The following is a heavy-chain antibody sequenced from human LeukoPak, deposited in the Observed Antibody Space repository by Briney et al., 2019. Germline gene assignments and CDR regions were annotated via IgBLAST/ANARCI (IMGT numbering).Heavy chain of an antibody. CDR2: INPSGGST. V-gene: IGHV1-46*01. CDR1: GGTFSSYA. Sequence: ASVKVSCKASGGTFSSYAISWVRQAPGQGLEWMGIINPSGGSTSYAQKFQGRVTMTRDTSTSTVYMELSSLRSEDTAVYYCARDTVTGGADYWGQGTLVTVSS. J-gene: IGHJ4*02. CDR3: ARDTVTGGADY. D-gene: IGHD4-17*01.